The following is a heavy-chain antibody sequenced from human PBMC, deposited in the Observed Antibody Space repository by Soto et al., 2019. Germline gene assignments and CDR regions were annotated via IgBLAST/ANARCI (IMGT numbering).Heavy chain of an antibody. V-gene: IGHV3-74*01. D-gene: IGHD6-19*01. Sequence: GGSLRFSCTASGFTFSSYWLHWVRQDSGTGLIWVSRINTDGSGTTYADSVRCRFTISRDNAKNTVYLQMNSLRAADTAVFYCARHYSSGSRNWFDPWGQGTLVTVSS. CDR3: ARHYSSGSRNWFDP. J-gene: IGHJ5*02. CDR1: GFTFSSYW. CDR2: INTDGSGT.